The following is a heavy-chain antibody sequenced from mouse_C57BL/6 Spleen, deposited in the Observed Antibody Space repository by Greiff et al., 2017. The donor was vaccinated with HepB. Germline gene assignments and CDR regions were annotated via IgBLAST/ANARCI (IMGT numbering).Heavy chain of an antibody. CDR3: AREGIYYDYDDYFDY. D-gene: IGHD2-4*01. V-gene: IGHV5-4*01. Sequence: EVKLVESGGGLVKPGGSLKLSCAASGFTFSSYAMSWVRQTPEKRLEWVATISDGGSYTYYPDNVKGRFTISRDNAKNNLYLQMSHLKSEDTAMYYCAREGIYYDYDDYFDYWGQGTTLTVSS. J-gene: IGHJ2*01. CDR1: GFTFSSYA. CDR2: ISDGGSYT.